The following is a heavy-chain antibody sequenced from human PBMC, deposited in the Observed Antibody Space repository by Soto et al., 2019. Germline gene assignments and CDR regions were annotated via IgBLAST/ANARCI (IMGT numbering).Heavy chain of an antibody. CDR1: GFTFSTYA. CDR2: ISGSGGST. D-gene: IGHD3-3*01. Sequence: EVQLLASGGGLVQPGGSLRLSCAASGFTFSTYAMTWVRQAPGKGLEWVSGISGSGGSTYYADSVKGRFTISRDNSKNTLYLQMNSLRAEDTAVYYCAKRPLATVFGVAGNRFDPWGQGTLVTVSS. V-gene: IGHV3-23*01. J-gene: IGHJ5*02. CDR3: AKRPLATVFGVAGNRFDP.